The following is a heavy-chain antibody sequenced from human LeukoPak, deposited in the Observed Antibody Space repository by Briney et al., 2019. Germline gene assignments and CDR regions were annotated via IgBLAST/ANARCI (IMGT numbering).Heavy chain of an antibody. CDR2: IYSGGST. CDR3: ARYKLSYGSGSAFDY. V-gene: IGHV3-53*01. Sequence: GGSLRLSCAASGFTVSSNYMSWVRQAPGKGLEWVSVIYSGGSTYYADSVKGRFTISRDNSKNTLYLQMNSLRAEDTAVYYCARYKLSYGSGSAFDYWGQGTLVTVSS. J-gene: IGHJ4*02. CDR1: GFTVSSNY. D-gene: IGHD3-10*01.